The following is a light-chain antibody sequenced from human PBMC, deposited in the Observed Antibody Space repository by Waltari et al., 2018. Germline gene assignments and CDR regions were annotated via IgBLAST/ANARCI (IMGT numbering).Light chain of an antibody. CDR3: LTDNSYPVP. Sequence: DIQMTQTPSSLSASVGDRVTITSRTSQGIRNVLGWYQQKPRKAPRRLISAASSLQSGVPSRFCGMRSGAEVTLTSHSLEPGDCATYCGLTDNSYPVPFGGGTKVEIK. CDR1: QGIRNV. J-gene: IGKJ4*02. V-gene: IGKV1-17*01. CDR2: AAS.